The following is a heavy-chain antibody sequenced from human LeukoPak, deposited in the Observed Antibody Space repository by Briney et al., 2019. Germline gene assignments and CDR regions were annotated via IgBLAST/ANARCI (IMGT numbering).Heavy chain of an antibody. CDR3: ARSSSYSSGNDY. Sequence: SETLSLTCTVSGGSISSYYWNWIRQPPGKGLEWIGYIYSSGTTNYNPSLRSRVSMSVDTSKNQFSLRLSSVTAADTAVYYCARSSSYSSGNDYWGQGTLVTVSS. D-gene: IGHD6-19*01. J-gene: IGHJ4*02. CDR2: IYSSGTT. CDR1: GGSISSYY. V-gene: IGHV4-59*01.